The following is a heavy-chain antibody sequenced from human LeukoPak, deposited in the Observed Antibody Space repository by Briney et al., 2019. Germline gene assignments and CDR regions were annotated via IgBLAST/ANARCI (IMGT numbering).Heavy chain of an antibody. D-gene: IGHD1-26*01. CDR2: ISSSGSTI. V-gene: IGHV3-48*03. J-gene: IGHJ3*02. CDR3: ARTTLVGATPYDAFDI. Sequence: GGSLRLSCAASGFTFSSYEMYWVRQAPGKGLEWVSYISSSGSTIYYADSVKGRFTISRDNAKNSLYLQMNSLRAEDTAVYYCARTTLVGATPYDAFDIWGPGTMVTVSS. CDR1: GFTFSSYE.